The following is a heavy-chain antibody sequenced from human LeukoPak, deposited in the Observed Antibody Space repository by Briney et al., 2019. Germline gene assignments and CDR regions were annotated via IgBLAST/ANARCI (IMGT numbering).Heavy chain of an antibody. CDR2: ISYDGSNK. V-gene: IGHV3-30-3*01. Sequence: PGRSLRLSCAASGFTFSTYAMHWVRQAPGKGLEWVTIISYDGSNKYYADSVKGRFTISRDNSKNTLYLRMNSLRVDDTAVYYCAREGPLSGNYYGSRVIANWGQGTLVTVSS. D-gene: IGHD3-10*01. CDR3: AREGPLSGNYYGSRVIAN. J-gene: IGHJ4*02. CDR1: GFTFSTYA.